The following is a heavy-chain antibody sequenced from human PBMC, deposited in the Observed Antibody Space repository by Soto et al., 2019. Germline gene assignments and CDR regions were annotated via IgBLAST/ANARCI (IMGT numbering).Heavy chain of an antibody. CDR2: IHHSGGT. V-gene: IGHV4-4*02. CDR3: VRNVYYFLDH. D-gene: IGHD3-10*01. J-gene: IGHJ4*01. CDR1: GDPISSHDW. Sequence: ASETLSLTCAVSGDPISSHDWWSWVRQPPKKGLEWIAEIHHSGGTNYNPSLMSRATISVDNSKNQFSLSLNSVTAADTAVYYCVRNVYYFLDHWGHGTPVTVSS.